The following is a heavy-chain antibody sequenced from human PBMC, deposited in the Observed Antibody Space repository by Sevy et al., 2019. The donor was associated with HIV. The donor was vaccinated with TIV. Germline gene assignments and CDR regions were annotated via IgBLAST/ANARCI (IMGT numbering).Heavy chain of an antibody. J-gene: IGHJ6*02. Sequence: SETLSLTCTVSGGSISSYYWSWIRQPAGKGLEWIGRIYTSGSTNYNPSLKSRVTMSVDTSKNQYSLKLSSVTAADTAVYYCARDLVVVAATHDYYYYGMDVWGQGTTVTVSS. V-gene: IGHV4-4*07. D-gene: IGHD2-15*01. CDR3: ARDLVVVAATHDYYYYGMDV. CDR2: IYTSGST. CDR1: GGSISSYY.